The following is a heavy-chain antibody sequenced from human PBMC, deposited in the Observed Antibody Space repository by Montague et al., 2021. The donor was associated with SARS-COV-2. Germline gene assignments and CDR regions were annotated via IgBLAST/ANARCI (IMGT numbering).Heavy chain of an antibody. Sequence: SETLSLTCTVSGGSISSSSYYWSWIRQPAGRGLEWIASISFDGTTHYNPSLKSRVTRSVDTSKTQFSLKLNSVTAADTAVYYCAREGRACSRSDRAYYSDYWGQGTLVTVSS. J-gene: IGHJ4*02. V-gene: IGHV4-39*02. CDR3: AREGRACSRSDRAYYSDY. CDR2: ISFDGTT. D-gene: IGHD6-13*01. CDR1: GGSISSSSYY.